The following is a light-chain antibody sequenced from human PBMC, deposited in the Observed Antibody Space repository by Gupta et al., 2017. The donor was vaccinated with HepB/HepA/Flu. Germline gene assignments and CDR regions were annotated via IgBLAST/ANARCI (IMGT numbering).Light chain of an antibody. V-gene: IGKV3-20*01. Sequence: EIVLTQSPGTLSLSPGERATHSCRTSQSVSDSQLAWYQQKPGQAPRLLIYAVSIRATGVPDRVSGSGSGTDFTLTISRLEPEDFAVYYCQQYDSLTWTFGPGTKVEIK. CDR2: AVS. CDR3: QQYDSLTWT. J-gene: IGKJ1*01. CDR1: QSVSDSQ.